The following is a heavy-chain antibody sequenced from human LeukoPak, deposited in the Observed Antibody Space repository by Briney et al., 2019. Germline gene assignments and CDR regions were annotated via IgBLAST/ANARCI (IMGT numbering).Heavy chain of an antibody. J-gene: IGHJ6*02. D-gene: IGHD5-24*01. CDR2: IYSGGST. Sequence: SETLSLTCTVSGGSITGYYWTWIRQPAGKGLEWIERIYSGGSTNYNPPLKSRVTMSVDTSKNQFSPKLSSVTAADTAVYYCATGRDADSARGYYDMDVWGQGTTVTVSS. V-gene: IGHV4-4*07. CDR1: GGSITGYY. CDR3: ATGRDADSARGYYDMDV.